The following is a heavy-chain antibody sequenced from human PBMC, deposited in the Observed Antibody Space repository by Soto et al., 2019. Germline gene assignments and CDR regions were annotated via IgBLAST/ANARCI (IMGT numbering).Heavy chain of an antibody. J-gene: IGHJ5*02. CDR1: GFNFSNYG. CDR3: ATTTVVAAAGFDP. CDR2: IANDGGRK. Sequence: ESGGGVVQPEKSLRLSCGASGFNFSNYGMHWVRQPPGKGLEWVAIIANDGGRKYYADSVEGRFTVSRDNSKNTLFLQMNNLRPEDTAVYYCATTTVVAAAGFDPWGRGTQVIVSS. D-gene: IGHD2-15*01. V-gene: IGHV3-30*03.